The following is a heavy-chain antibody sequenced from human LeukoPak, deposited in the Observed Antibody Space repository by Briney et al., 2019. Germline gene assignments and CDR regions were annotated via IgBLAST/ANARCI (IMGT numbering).Heavy chain of an antibody. V-gene: IGHV4-4*09. Sequence: SETLSLTCTVSAGSISSYYWSWIRQPPGKGLEWIGYIYTSGSTNYNPSLKSRVTISVDTSKNQFSLKLSSVTAADTAVYYCAREAGYSSGWYNYYYYMDVWGKGTTVTVSS. J-gene: IGHJ6*03. CDR1: AGSISSYY. CDR3: AREAGYSSGWYNYYYYMDV. D-gene: IGHD6-19*01. CDR2: IYTSGST.